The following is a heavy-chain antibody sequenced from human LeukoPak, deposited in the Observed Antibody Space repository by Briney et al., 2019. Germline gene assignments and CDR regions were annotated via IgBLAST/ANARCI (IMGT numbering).Heavy chain of an antibody. CDR2: ISSSSSYI. V-gene: IGHV3-21*01. Sequence: GGSLRLSCAASGFTFSSYSMNWVRQAPGKGLEWVSSISSSSSYIYYADSVKGRFTISRDNAKNSLYLQMNSLRAEDTAVYYCARYPLYSYGQEPIDYWGQGTLVTVSS. J-gene: IGHJ4*02. CDR1: GFTFSSYS. CDR3: ARYPLYSYGQEPIDY. D-gene: IGHD5-18*01.